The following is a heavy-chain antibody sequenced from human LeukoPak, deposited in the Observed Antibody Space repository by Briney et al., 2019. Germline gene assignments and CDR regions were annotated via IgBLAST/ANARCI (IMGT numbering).Heavy chain of an antibody. CDR1: GYTFTTYG. J-gene: IGHJ1*01. V-gene: IGHV1-2*06. CDR2: INPNSGGT. D-gene: IGHD6-19*01. CDR3: ASLTIGWYSSDYFQQ. Sequence: GASVKVSCKASGYTFTTYGISWVRQAPGQGLEWMGRINPNSGGTNYAQKFQDRVTMTKDTSISTAYMDLSRLTSDDTAVYYCASLTIGWYSSDYFQQWGQGTLVTVSS.